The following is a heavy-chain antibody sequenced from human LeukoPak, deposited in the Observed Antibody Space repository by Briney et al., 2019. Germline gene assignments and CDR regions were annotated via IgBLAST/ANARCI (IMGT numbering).Heavy chain of an antibody. D-gene: IGHD2-15*01. Sequence: ASVKVSCKASGGTFSSYAISWVRQAPGQGLEWMRRIIPIFGIANYAQKFQGRVTITADKSTSTAYMELSSLRSEDTAVYYCASMGYCSGGSCYRIDYYGMDVWGQGTTVTVSS. J-gene: IGHJ6*02. CDR2: IIPIFGIA. V-gene: IGHV1-69*04. CDR1: GGTFSSYA. CDR3: ASMGYCSGGSCYRIDYYGMDV.